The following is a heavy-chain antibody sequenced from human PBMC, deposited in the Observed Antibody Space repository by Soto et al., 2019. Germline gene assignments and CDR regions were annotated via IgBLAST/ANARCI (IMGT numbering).Heavy chain of an antibody. V-gene: IGHV1-18*01. CDR2: ISAFNGDT. CDR1: GYTFSIFG. Sequence: QVQLVQSAAEVKRPGASVKVSCKASGYTFSIFGISWVRQAPGQGLEWMGWISAFNGDTKYPHKLQGRVTMTTDTSTSTAYMDLRSLRSDDTAVYYCARDSYSGSYFGFDPWGQGTLVTVSS. CDR3: ARDSYSGSYFGFDP. D-gene: IGHD1-26*01. J-gene: IGHJ5*02.